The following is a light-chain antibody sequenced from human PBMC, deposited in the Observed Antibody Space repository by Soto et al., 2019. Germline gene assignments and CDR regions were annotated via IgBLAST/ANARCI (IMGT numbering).Light chain of an antibody. Sequence: QSVLTQPPSVSGSPGQSVTISCTGTSSDVGSYNRVSWYQQPPGTAPKVMIYDVSNRPSGVSNRFSGSKSGDTASLTISGLQAEDEADYYCSSYTISAADVFGTGTKVTVL. J-gene: IGLJ1*01. CDR2: DVS. CDR1: SSDVGSYNR. CDR3: SSYTISAADV. V-gene: IGLV2-18*02.